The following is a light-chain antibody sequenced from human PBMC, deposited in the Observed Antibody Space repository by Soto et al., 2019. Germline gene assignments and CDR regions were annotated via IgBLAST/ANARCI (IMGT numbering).Light chain of an antibody. J-gene: IGKJ1*01. V-gene: IGKV1-5*03. CDR3: QQYNSYWT. Sequence: DIQMTQSPSTLSASVGDRVTITCRASQTISSWLAWYQQKPGKAPKLLIYKASILESGVPSRFSGSGSGTEFTLTISSLQPDDFASYYCQQYNSYWTFAQGTKV. CDR1: QTISSW. CDR2: KAS.